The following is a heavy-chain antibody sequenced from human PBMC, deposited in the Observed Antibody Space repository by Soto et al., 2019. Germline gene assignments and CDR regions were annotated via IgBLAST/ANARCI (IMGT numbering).Heavy chain of an antibody. CDR2: ISYEGSKT. V-gene: IGHV3-30*18. CDR1: GFTFSDYG. J-gene: IGHJ6*02. Sequence: QVQLVESGGGVVQPGRSLRLSCAASGFTFSDYGIHWVRQAPGKGLEWVAVISYEGSKTYYADSVKGRFTISRDKSKNTLYRQMASLRPEETSVYYCAKDHWAAYSGYAIRNDLDVWGQGTTVTVSS. CDR3: AKDHWAAYSGYAIRNDLDV. D-gene: IGHD5-12*01.